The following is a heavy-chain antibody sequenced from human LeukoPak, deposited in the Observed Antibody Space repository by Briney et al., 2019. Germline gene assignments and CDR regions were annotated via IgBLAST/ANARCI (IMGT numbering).Heavy chain of an antibody. CDR3: ARDPLLRAFDI. V-gene: IGHV7-4-1*04. J-gene: IGHJ3*02. Sequence: GASVKVSRKASGYTFTNFGINWVRQAPGQGLEWVGWINTNTGNPSYVQGFAGRFVFSLDTSVNMAYLQINSLKAEDTAVYYCARDPLLRAFDISGQGTMVTVSS. CDR2: INTNTGNP. CDR1: GYTFTNFG. D-gene: IGHD1-26*01.